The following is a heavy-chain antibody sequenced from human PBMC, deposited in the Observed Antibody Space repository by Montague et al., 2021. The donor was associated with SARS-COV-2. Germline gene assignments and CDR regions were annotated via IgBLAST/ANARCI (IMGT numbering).Heavy chain of an antibody. CDR2: ISYDGSNK. CDR1: GFTFSSYA. Sequence: SLRLSCAASGFTFSSYAMPWVRQAPGKGLEWVAVISYDGSNKYYADSVKGRFNISRDNSKNTLYLQMNSLRAEDTAVYYCARDNYYYVWGSYRYIYWGQGTLVTVSS. D-gene: IGHD3-16*02. V-gene: IGHV3-30*04. CDR3: ARDNYYYVWGSYRYIY. J-gene: IGHJ4*02.